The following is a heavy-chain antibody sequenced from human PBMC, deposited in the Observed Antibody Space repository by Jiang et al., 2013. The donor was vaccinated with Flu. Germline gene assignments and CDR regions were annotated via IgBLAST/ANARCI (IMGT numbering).Heavy chain of an antibody. CDR2: ISSSSSYI. Sequence: VQLLESGGGLVKPGGSLRLSCAASGFTFSSYSMNWVRQAPGKGLEWVSSISSSSSYIYYADSVKGRFTISRDNAKNSLYLQMNSLRAEDTAVYYCARRERYFDWLVTPHYYGMDVWGQGTTVTVSS. CDR1: GFTFSSYS. J-gene: IGHJ6*02. D-gene: IGHD3-9*01. V-gene: IGHV3-21*01. CDR3: ARRERYFDWLVTPHYYGMDV.